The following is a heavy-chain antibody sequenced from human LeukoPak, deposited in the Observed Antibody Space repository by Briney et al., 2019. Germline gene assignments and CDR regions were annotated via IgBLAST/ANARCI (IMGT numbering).Heavy chain of an antibody. CDR2: IGTAGDT. CDR1: GFTFSSYG. Sequence: GGSLRLSCAASGFTFSSYGMHWVRQATGKGPEWVSAIGTAGDTYYPGSVKGRFTISRENAKNSLYLQMNSLRAGDTAVYYCARDGAVAAGGYFDLWGRGTLVTVSS. D-gene: IGHD6-19*01. V-gene: IGHV3-13*01. J-gene: IGHJ2*01. CDR3: ARDGAVAAGGYFDL.